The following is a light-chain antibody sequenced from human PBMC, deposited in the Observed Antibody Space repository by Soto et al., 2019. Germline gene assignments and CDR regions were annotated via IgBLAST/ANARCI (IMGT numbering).Light chain of an antibody. CDR1: QRLLHSNGNIF. V-gene: IGKV2-28*01. CDR2: LGF. CDR3: MQALQTPYT. Sequence: EIVMTQSPPSLTVTPGEPASISCSSSQRLLHSNGNIFLDWYLQKPGQSPQLLIYLGFNRASGVPDRVSGSRAGTDFTLKLSRVEAEDAGVYYCMQALQTPYTFGQGTKLEIK. J-gene: IGKJ2*01.